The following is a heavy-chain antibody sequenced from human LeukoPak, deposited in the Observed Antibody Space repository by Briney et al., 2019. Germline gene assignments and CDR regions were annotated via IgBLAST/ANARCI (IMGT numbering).Heavy chain of an antibody. Sequence: AGGSLRLSCAVSGFTFKNYWMSWVRLAPGRGLDWVANINQGGSDKYYVDSVEGRFTISRDNAKNSVYLQMSSLRVEDTGVYYCARADWGSVDYWGQGTPVTVSS. CDR1: GFTFKNYW. D-gene: IGHD7-27*01. V-gene: IGHV3-7*01. CDR3: ARADWGSVDY. J-gene: IGHJ4*02. CDR2: INQGGSDK.